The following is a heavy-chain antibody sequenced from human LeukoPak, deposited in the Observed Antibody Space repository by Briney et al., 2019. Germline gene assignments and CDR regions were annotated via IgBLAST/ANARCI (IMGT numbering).Heavy chain of an antibody. CDR3: ARGVTMVRGVIPHYYYGMDV. J-gene: IGHJ6*02. Sequence: SETLSLTCAVYGGSFSGYYWSWIRQPPGKGLEWIGEINHSGSTNYNPSLKSRVTISVDTSKNQSSLKLSSVTAADTAVYYCARGVTMVRGVIPHYYYGMDVWGQGTTVTVSS. CDR2: INHSGST. CDR1: GGSFSGYY. V-gene: IGHV4-34*01. D-gene: IGHD3-10*01.